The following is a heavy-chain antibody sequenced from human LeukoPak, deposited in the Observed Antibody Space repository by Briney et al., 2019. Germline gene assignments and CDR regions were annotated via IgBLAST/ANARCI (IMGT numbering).Heavy chain of an antibody. CDR2: INHSGST. Sequence: SETLSLTCAVYGGSFSGYYWSWIRQPPGKGLEWIGEINHSGSTNYNPSLKSRVTISVDTSKNQFSLKLSSVTAADTAVYYCARSSGRGYYYYYGMDVWGRGTTVTVSS. D-gene: IGHD3-10*01. V-gene: IGHV4-34*01. J-gene: IGHJ6*02. CDR3: ARSSGRGYYYYYGMDV. CDR1: GGSFSGYY.